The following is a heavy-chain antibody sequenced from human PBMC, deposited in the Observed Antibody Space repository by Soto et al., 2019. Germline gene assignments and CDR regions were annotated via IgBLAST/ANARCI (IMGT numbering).Heavy chain of an antibody. CDR3: AREGQQGNWFDP. CDR1: GGSISSDY. V-gene: IGHV4-59*01. J-gene: IGHJ5*02. Sequence: QVQLQESGPGLVKPSETLSLTCTVSGGSISSDYWSWIRKPPGQGLEWIGYMYYSGSTNYNPSLKSRLTISVDTSKNQLSLKLSSVTDADTAVYYCAREGQQGNWFDPWGQGTLVTGSS. CDR2: MYYSGST. D-gene: IGHD6-13*01.